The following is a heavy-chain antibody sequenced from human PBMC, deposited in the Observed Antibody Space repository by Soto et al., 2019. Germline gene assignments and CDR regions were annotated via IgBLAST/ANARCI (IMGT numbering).Heavy chain of an antibody. V-gene: IGHV4-39*01. Sequence: SETLSLSCTVSGASVSSSCYYWGWIRQPPGKGLEWIGSIYYSGSTYYNPSLKSRVTISVDTSKNQFSLKLSSVTAADTAVYYCARLNAGTTYYYYGMDVWGQGTTVTVSS. D-gene: IGHD1-7*01. CDR2: IYYSGST. CDR1: GASVSSSCYY. CDR3: ARLNAGTTYYYYGMDV. J-gene: IGHJ6*02.